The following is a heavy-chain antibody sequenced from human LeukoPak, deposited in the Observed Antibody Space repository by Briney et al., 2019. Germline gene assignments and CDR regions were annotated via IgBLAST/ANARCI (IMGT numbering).Heavy chain of an antibody. J-gene: IGHJ6*02. Sequence: GGSLRLSCAASGFTFDDYAMHWVRQAPGKGLEWVSGISWNSGSIGYADSVKGRFTISRDNSKNTLYLQMNSLRAEDTAVYYCARRYFDWLLSVYYGMDVWGQGTTVTVSS. CDR3: ARRYFDWLLSVYYGMDV. CDR1: GFTFDDYA. CDR2: ISWNSGSI. V-gene: IGHV3-9*01. D-gene: IGHD3-9*01.